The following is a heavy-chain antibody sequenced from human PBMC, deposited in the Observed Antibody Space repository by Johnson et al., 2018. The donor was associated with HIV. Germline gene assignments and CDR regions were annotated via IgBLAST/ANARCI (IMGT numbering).Heavy chain of an antibody. Sequence: VLLVESGGGLVQPGGSLRLSCAASGFTFSSYDMHLVRQATGKGLEWVSAIGTAGDTYYPGSVKGRFTISRDNAKNSLYLQMNSLRAEDTALYYCARGAPWSGSDAFDIWGQGTMVTVSS. V-gene: IGHV3-13*01. CDR1: GFTFSSYD. J-gene: IGHJ3*02. CDR2: IGTAGDT. CDR3: ARGAPWSGSDAFDI. D-gene: IGHD3-3*01.